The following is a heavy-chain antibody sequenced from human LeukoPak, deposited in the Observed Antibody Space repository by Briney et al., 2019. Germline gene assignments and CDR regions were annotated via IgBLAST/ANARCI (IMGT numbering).Heavy chain of an antibody. D-gene: IGHD3-9*01. Sequence: ASVKVSCKATGGTFSSYAISWVRQDPGQGLEWMGGIIPIFGTTNYAQKFQDRVTITADKSTSTAYMELSSLRSEDTAVYYCARALHSGGRYFDWLPIRYYYYYYMDVWGKGTTVTVSS. V-gene: IGHV1-69*06. CDR3: ARALHSGGRYFDWLPIRYYYYYYMDV. CDR1: GGTFSSYA. J-gene: IGHJ6*03. CDR2: IIPIFGTT.